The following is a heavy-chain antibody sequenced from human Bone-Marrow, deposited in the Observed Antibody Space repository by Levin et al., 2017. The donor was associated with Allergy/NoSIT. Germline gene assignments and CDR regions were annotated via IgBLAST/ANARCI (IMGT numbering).Heavy chain of an antibody. CDR2: IYYNGKS. J-gene: IGHJ6*03. D-gene: IGHD4-23*01. CDR1: GGSISSYY. V-gene: IGHV4-59*01. CDR3: ARAIPSGGNSYYYYYMDV. Sequence: TSSETLSLTCTVSGGSISSYYWTWIRQAPEKRLEWIGYIYYNGKSNYNPSLKTRVSISLDTSKNLFSLSLSSVTAADSAIYYCARAIPSGGNSYYYYYMDVWGKGITVTVSS.